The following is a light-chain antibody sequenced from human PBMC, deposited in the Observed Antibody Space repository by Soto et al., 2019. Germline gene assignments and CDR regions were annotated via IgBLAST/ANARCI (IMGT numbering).Light chain of an antibody. CDR2: EVS. CDR3: SSYSRRTAYL. V-gene: IGLV2-14*01. Sequence: QSVLTQPASVSGSPGQSITISCTGTSSDVGGYDYVSWYQIHPGKAPKLMVFEVSNRPSGVSYRFSGSKSGNTASLTISGPQAEDEADYFCSSYSRRTAYLFGTGTKLTVL. J-gene: IGLJ1*01. CDR1: SSDVGGYDY.